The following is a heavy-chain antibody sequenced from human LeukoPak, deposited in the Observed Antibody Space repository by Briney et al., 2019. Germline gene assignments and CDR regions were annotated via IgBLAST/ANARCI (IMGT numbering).Heavy chain of an antibody. Sequence: SETLSLPCTVSGGSISNYYWSWIRQPPGKGLEWIGYIYNSGRTNYNPSLKSRVTISVDTSKNQFSLRLSSVTAADTAMYYCARQLDRSPWVDYWGQGTLVTVSS. J-gene: IGHJ4*02. V-gene: IGHV4-59*08. CDR3: ARQLDRSPWVDY. CDR1: GGSISNYY. D-gene: IGHD1-26*01. CDR2: IYNSGRT.